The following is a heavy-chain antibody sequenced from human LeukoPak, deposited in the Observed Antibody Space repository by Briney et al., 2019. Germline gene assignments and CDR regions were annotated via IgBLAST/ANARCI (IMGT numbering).Heavy chain of an antibody. CDR3: ARESAAAAGARSNWFDP. CDR1: GFTFSSHE. D-gene: IGHD6-13*01. V-gene: IGHV3-48*03. CDR2: ISSTGRTI. J-gene: IGHJ5*02. Sequence: PGGSLRLSCAASGFTFSSHEMNWVRQAPGKGLGWIAYISSTGRTIYYADSVKGRFTISRDNAKGSVYLQMNRLGDEDTAVYYCARESAAAAGARSNWFDPWGRGTLVTVSS.